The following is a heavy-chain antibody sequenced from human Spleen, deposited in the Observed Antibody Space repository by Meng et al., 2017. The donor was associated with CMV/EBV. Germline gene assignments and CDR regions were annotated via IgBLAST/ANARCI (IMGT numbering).Heavy chain of an antibody. V-gene: IGHV3-21*01. CDR1: RFNFINYA. CDR3: ARVWSRGQYCSSTSCPSYFDY. CDR2: IVSSSRSI. D-gene: IGHD2-2*01. Sequence: GGSLRLSCVGSRFNFINYAMGWVRQAPGKGLEWVSSIVSSSRSIYYADSVKGRFTISRDNARNSLTLQMNSLRAGDTAVYYCARVWSRGQYCSSTSCPSYFDYWGQGTLVTVSS. J-gene: IGHJ4*02.